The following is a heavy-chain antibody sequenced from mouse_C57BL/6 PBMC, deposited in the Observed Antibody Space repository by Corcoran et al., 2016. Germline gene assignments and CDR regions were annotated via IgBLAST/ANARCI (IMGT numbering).Heavy chain of an antibody. V-gene: IGHV1-26*01. CDR3: ARTHYYGSSWDFDY. J-gene: IGHJ2*01. CDR1: GYTFTDYY. D-gene: IGHD1-1*01. Sequence: EVQLQQSGPELVKPGASVKISCKASGYTFTDYYMNWVKQSHGKSLEWIGDINPNNGGTSYNQKFKGKATLTVDKSSSTAYMELRSLTSEDSAVYYCARTHYYGSSWDFDYWGQGTTLTVSS. CDR2: INPNNGGT.